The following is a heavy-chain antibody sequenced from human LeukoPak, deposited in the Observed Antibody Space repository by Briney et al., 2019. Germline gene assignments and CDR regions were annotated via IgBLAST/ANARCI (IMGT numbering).Heavy chain of an antibody. J-gene: IGHJ4*02. CDR3: ARDPRGPTGYDHSGRDTFDY. Sequence: GGSLRLSCAASGFTFSSYAMHWVRQAPGKGLEWVAVISYDGSNKYYADSVKGRFTISRDNSKNTLYLQMNSLRAEDTAVYYCARDPRGPTGYDHSGRDTFDYWGQGTLVTVSS. CDR2: ISYDGSNK. D-gene: IGHD3-22*01. CDR1: GFTFSSYA. V-gene: IGHV3-30*04.